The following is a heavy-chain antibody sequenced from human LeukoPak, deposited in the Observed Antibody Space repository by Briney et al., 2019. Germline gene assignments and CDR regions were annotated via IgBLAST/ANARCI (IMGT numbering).Heavy chain of an antibody. Sequence: SETLSLTCTVSGGSISSYYWSWIRQPPGKGLEWIGYIYYSGSTNYNPSLKSRVTISVDTSKNQFSLKLSSVTAADTAVYYCAREINYYYGMDVWGQGTTVTVSS. CDR3: AREINYYYGMDV. CDR2: IYYSGST. J-gene: IGHJ6*02. CDR1: GGSISSYY. V-gene: IGHV4-59*01.